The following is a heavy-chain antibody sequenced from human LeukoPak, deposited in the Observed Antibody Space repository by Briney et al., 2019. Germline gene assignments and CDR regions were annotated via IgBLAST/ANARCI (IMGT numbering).Heavy chain of an antibody. J-gene: IGHJ5*02. D-gene: IGHD1-1*01. V-gene: IGHV3-30*18. CDR1: GFTFNNYG. CDR3: AKGWRMSDS. CDR2: ISYDGSNK. Sequence: GGSLRLSCAASGFTFNNYGMHWVRQAPGKGLEWVAVISYDGSNKYYADSVKGRFTISRDNSKNTLYLQMNSLRAEDTAVYYCAKGWRMSDSWGQGTLVTVSS.